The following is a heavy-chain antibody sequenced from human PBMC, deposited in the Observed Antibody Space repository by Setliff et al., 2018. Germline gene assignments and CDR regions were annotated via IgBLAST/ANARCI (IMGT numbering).Heavy chain of an antibody. CDR3: AKGKGPQPRPSLDY. V-gene: IGHV3-23*01. Sequence: GGSLRLSCVGSGYTFSTYSMVWVRQAPGKGLQWVSGILGGGGNGGRGTIYADSVRGRFIISRDNSKNTLYLHMNSLRAEDTALYYCAKGKGPQPRPSLDYWGQGTLVTVSS. CDR2: ILGGGGNGGRGT. J-gene: IGHJ4*02. CDR1: GYTFSTYS.